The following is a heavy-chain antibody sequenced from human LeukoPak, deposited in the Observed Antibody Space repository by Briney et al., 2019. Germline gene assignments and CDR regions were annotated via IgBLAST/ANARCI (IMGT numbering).Heavy chain of an antibody. CDR3: ARDRGSGCGFDY. J-gene: IGHJ4*02. D-gene: IGHD2-21*01. Sequence: AETLSLTCTVSGGSISGYYWSWIRQPPGKGLEWIAYLSYSGSPNYNPSLKNRVTISRDTSKNQLSLKLSSVAAADTAVYYCARDRGSGCGFDYWGQGTLVTVS. V-gene: IGHV4-59*01. CDR2: LSYSGSP. CDR1: GGSISGYY.